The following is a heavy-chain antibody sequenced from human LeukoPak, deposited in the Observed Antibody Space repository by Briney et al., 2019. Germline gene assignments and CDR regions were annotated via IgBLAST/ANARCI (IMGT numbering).Heavy chain of an antibody. CDR1: GYTFTSYY. J-gene: IGHJ6*02. CDR2: INPSGGST. D-gene: IGHD5-12*01. V-gene: IGHV1-46*01. Sequence: GASVKVSCKASGYTFTSYYMHWVRQAPGQGLEWMGIINPSGGSTSYAQKFQGRVTMTRNTSISTAYMELSSLRSEDTAVYYCARGGWGYSGYDAAYYYYGMDVWGQGTTVTVSS. CDR3: ARGGWGYSGYDAAYYYYGMDV.